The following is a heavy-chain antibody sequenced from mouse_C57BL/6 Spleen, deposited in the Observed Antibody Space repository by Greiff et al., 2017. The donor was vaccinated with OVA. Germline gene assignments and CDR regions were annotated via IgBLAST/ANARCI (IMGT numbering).Heavy chain of an antibody. Sequence: QVQLQQPGAELVKPGASVKLSCKASGYTFTSYWMHWVKQRPGRGLEWIGRIDPNSGGTKYNEKFKSTATLTVDKPSSTAYMQLSRLTSEDSAVYYCARRAYYYGSSLYYYAMDYWGQGTSVTVSS. V-gene: IGHV1-72*01. CDR2: IDPNSGGT. J-gene: IGHJ4*01. CDR3: ARRAYYYGSSLYYYAMDY. D-gene: IGHD1-1*01. CDR1: GYTFTSYW.